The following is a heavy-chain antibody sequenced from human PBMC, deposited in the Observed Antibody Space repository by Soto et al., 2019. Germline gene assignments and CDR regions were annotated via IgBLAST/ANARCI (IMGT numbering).Heavy chain of an antibody. CDR2: LAPFNGKT. CDR3: AREGGSSTYYPLELDY. J-gene: IGHJ4*02. Sequence: ASVKVSCKASGYVFNHYAINWVRQAPGQGLEWMGWLAPFNGKTSSLQKLQDRMSMTIDTATRTAYLELNSLTSDDTGVYFCAREGGSSTYYPLELDYWGQGTQVTVSS. V-gene: IGHV1-18*04. CDR1: GYVFNHYA. D-gene: IGHD6-13*01.